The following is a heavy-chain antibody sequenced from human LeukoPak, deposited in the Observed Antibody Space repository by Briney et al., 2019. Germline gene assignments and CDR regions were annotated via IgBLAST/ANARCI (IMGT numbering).Heavy chain of an antibody. D-gene: IGHD3-9*01. J-gene: IGHJ6*02. Sequence: SVKVSCKASGGTFSSYAISWVRQAPGQGLEWMGRIIPILGIANYAQKFQGRVTITADKSTSTAYMELSSLRSEDTAVYYCARPGAGLRYFDWFQNGMDVWGQGTTVTVSS. CDR1: GGTFSSYA. CDR3: ARPGAGLRYFDWFQNGMDV. CDR2: IIPILGIA. V-gene: IGHV1-69*04.